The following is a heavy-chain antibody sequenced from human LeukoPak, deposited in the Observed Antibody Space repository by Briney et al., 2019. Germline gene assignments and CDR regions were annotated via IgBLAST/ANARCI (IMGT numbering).Heavy chain of an antibody. Sequence: ASMKVSCKASGGTFSSYAISWVRQAPGQGLEWMGRIIPIFGTANYAQKFQGRVTITTDESTSTAYMELSSLRSEDTAVYYCARSASSSWSFDYWGQGTLVTVSS. J-gene: IGHJ4*02. D-gene: IGHD6-13*01. V-gene: IGHV1-69*05. CDR1: GGTFSSYA. CDR3: ARSASSSWSFDY. CDR2: IIPIFGTA.